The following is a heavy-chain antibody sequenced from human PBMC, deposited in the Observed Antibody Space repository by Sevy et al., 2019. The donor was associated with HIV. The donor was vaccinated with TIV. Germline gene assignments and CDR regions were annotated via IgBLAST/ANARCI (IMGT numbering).Heavy chain of an antibody. CDR3: AREPPLGVEWELSRPQNWFDP. CDR1: GGSISSYY. CDR2: IYYSGST. Sequence: SETLSLTCTVFGGSISSYYWNWIRQPPGKGLEWIGYIYYSGSTNYNPSLKSQVTISVDMSKNQFSLKLSSVTAADTAVYYCAREPPLGVEWELSRPQNWFDPWGQGTLVTVSS. J-gene: IGHJ5*02. D-gene: IGHD1-26*01. V-gene: IGHV4-59*01.